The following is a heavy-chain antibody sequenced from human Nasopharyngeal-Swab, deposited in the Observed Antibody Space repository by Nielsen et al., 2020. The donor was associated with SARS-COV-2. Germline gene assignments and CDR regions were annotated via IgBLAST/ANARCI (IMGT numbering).Heavy chain of an antibody. CDR2: IKRKADGGTV. CDR1: GFVFSSVW. Sequence: GGSLRLSCAASGFVFSSVWMSWVRQAPGKGLEWVGRIKRKADGGTVEYATAGRGRFSISRDDSRNTLFRQMNRLKTEDTAVYYCTTLHRTGWFWGQGTLVTVSS. J-gene: IGHJ4*02. D-gene: IGHD6-19*01. CDR3: TTLHRTGWF. V-gene: IGHV3-15*01.